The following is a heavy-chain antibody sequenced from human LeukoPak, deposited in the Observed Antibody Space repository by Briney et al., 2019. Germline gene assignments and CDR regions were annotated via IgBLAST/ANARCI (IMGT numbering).Heavy chain of an antibody. D-gene: IGHD2-15*01. CDR1: GYSFTSYW. J-gene: IGHJ3*02. CDR3: ARRYCSGGSCYSAYAFDI. Sequence: GESLKISCKGSGYSFTSYWIGWVRQMPGKGLEWMGIILSGDSDTRYSPSFQGQVTISADKSISTAYLQWSSLKASDTAMYYCARRYCSGGSCYSAYAFDIWGQGTMVTVSS. V-gene: IGHV5-51*01. CDR2: ILSGDSDT.